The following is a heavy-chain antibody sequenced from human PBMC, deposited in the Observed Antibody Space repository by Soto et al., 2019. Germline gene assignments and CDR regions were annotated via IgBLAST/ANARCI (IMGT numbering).Heavy chain of an antibody. J-gene: IGHJ4*02. CDR1: GYTFIGYY. CDR2: INPNSGGT. Sequence: GASVKVSCKASGYTFIGYYMHWVRQAPGQGLEWMGWINPNSGGTNYAQNFQGRVTMTRDTSISTAYMELSRLRSDDTAVYYCAVGPWGSRRLDFWGQGTLVTVSS. D-gene: IGHD3-16*01. CDR3: AVGPWGSRRLDF. V-gene: IGHV1-2*02.